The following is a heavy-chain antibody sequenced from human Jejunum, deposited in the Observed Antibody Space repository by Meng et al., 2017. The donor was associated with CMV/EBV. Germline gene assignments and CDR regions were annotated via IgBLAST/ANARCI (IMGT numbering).Heavy chain of an antibody. Sequence: QVQLGQSGAEVKKPGSSVKCSCKASGGTFSSYTISWVRQAPGQGLEWMGRIIPILGIANYAQKFQGRVTITADKSTSTAYMELSSLRSEDTAVYYCARDEGGWLTAPDYWGQGTLVTVSS. J-gene: IGHJ4*02. CDR3: ARDEGGWLTAPDY. D-gene: IGHD5-24*01. CDR1: GGTFSSYT. V-gene: IGHV1-69*08. CDR2: IIPILGIA.